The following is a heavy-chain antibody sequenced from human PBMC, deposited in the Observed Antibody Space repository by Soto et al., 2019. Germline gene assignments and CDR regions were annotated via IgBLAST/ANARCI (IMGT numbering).Heavy chain of an antibody. D-gene: IGHD1-20*01. J-gene: IGHJ3*02. CDR1: GFTFYSYA. CDR3: VKDRMAYNSVWDPFDI. CDR2: IGSVGGDT. Sequence: GGSLRLSCAASGFTFYSYAMSWVRQAPGKGLEWVSTIGSVGGDTYYADSVKGRFTISRDDSKNTLLLQMNSLRAEDTAVYYRVKDRMAYNSVWDPFDIWGQGTMVTVSS. V-gene: IGHV3-23*01.